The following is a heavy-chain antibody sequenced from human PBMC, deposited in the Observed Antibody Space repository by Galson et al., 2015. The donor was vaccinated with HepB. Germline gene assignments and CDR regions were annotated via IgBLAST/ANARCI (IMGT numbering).Heavy chain of an antibody. Sequence: SLRLSCAGSGFNFGSYLMNWVRQAPGKGLEWVAYISTRSTYIYYADSMKGRFTISRDDAKNSLYLQLNSLRADDTAVYYCARGYDGDDAGEDYGMDFWGPGATVTVSS. CDR2: ISTRSTYI. V-gene: IGHV3-21*06. CDR1: GFNFGSYL. J-gene: IGHJ6*02. CDR3: ARGYDGDDAGEDYGMDF. D-gene: IGHD4-17*01.